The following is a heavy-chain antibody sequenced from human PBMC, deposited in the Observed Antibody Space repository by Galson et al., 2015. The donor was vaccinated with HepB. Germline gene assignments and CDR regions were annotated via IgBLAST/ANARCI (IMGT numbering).Heavy chain of an antibody. CDR1: GHTFSSYG. CDR2: ISAHKGDT. V-gene: IGHV1-18*04. D-gene: IGHD2/OR15-2a*01. J-gene: IGHJ5*02. Sequence: SVKVSCKASGHTFSSYGITWVRQAPGQGLEWMGWISAHKGDTEYAQQFQGRVTMTTNTSTTTAYMELRSLRSDDTAVYFCARAPRGVVSVYGIFISGFDPWGQGTLVTVSS. CDR3: ARAPRGVVSVYGIFISGFDP.